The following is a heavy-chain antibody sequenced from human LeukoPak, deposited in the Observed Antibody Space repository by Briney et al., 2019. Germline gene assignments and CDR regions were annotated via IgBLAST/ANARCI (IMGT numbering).Heavy chain of an antibody. Sequence: ASVKVPCKASGYTFTSYGISWVRQAPGQGLEWMGWISAYNGNTNYAQKLQGRVTMTEDTSTDTAYMELSSLRSEDTAVYYCATSRRRYYDFWSGYLDWGQGTLVTVSS. CDR2: ISAYNGNT. V-gene: IGHV1-18*01. J-gene: IGHJ4*02. CDR3: ATSRRRYYDFWSGYLD. D-gene: IGHD3-3*01. CDR1: GYTFTSYG.